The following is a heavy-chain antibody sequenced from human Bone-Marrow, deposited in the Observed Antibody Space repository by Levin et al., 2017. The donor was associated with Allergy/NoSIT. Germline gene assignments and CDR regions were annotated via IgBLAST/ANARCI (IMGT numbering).Heavy chain of an antibody. J-gene: IGHJ4*02. V-gene: IGHV3-33*01. D-gene: IGHD3-22*01. CDR3: ARSGPNYYDSSGYYSVYFDY. CDR2: IWYDGSNK. CDR1: GFTFSSYG. Sequence: GGSLRLSCAASGFTFSSYGMHWVRQAPGKGLEWVAVIWYDGSNKYYADSVKGRFTISRDNSKNTLYLQMNSLRAEDTAVYYCARSGPNYYDSSGYYSVYFDYWGQGTLVTVSS.